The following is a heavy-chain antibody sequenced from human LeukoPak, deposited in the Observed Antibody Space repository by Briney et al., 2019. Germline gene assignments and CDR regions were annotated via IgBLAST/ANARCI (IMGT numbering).Heavy chain of an antibody. Sequence: ASVKVSCKASGYTFTSYYMHWVRQAPGQGLEWMGIINPSGGGTSYAQKFQGRVTMTRDTSTSTVYMELSSLRSEDTAVYYCARVGRGDGYNIVTDYWGQGTLVTVSS. D-gene: IGHD5-24*01. J-gene: IGHJ4*02. CDR2: INPSGGGT. CDR1: GYTFTSYY. CDR3: ARVGRGDGYNIVTDY. V-gene: IGHV1-46*01.